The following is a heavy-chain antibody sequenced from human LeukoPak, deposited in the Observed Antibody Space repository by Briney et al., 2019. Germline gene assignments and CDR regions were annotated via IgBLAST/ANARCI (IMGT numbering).Heavy chain of an antibody. V-gene: IGHV3-13*01. Sequence: GGSLRLSCAASGYRFSTSDMHWVRQGSGRGLEWVSSIASTGETYYAPSVKGRFTISRENAKNSVYLQMNSLRGGDTAIYHCVRGGEIGLDYWGQGTLVTVSS. D-gene: IGHD3-16*01. CDR3: VRGGEIGLDY. CDR1: GYRFSTSD. J-gene: IGHJ4*02. CDR2: IASTGET.